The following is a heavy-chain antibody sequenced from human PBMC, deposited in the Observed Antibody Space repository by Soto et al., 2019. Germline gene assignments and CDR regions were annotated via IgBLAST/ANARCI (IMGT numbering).Heavy chain of an antibody. CDR1: GFTFSSYC. CDR3: ARDVVLGSGSYGS. Sequence: EVQLVESGGGLVQPGGSLRLSCAASGFTFSSYCMHWVRHAPGKGLVWVSRINKLGTTTNYADSVKGRFTISRDNAKNTHHLQMNRPGAEDTAVYYGARDVVLGSGSYGSWGQGTLVTVSS. J-gene: IGHJ5*02. D-gene: IGHD3-10*01. V-gene: IGHV3-74*01. CDR2: INKLGTTT.